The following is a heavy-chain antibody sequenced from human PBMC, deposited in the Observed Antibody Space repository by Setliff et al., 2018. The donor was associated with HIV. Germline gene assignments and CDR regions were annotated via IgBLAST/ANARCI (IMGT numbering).Heavy chain of an antibody. CDR3: VRDLVYYYDNSGSFYVAEYFQH. D-gene: IGHD3-22*01. Sequence: GGSLRLSCIASGFSLSTYSMNWVRQAPGKGLEWISYIRSDSRTTYYADSVKGRFTISRDDAKTSLYLQMNSLRAEDTAVYYCVRDLVYYYDNSGSFYVAEYFQHWGQGTLVTVSS. J-gene: IGHJ1*01. V-gene: IGHV3-48*01. CDR2: IRSDSRTT. CDR1: GFSLSTYS.